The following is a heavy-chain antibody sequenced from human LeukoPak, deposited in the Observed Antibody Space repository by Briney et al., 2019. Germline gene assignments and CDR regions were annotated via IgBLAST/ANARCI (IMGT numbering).Heavy chain of an antibody. Sequence: ASVKVSCKASGYTITAYYIHWVRKAPEQGLEWMGWIYGNSGGTKYAQKFQGRVTMTRDTSISTAYMELSRLRSDDTAIYYCARALGLNDWQWLGYYWGQGTLVTVSS. D-gene: IGHD6-19*01. V-gene: IGHV1-2*02. CDR2: IYGNSGGT. CDR3: ARALGLNDWQWLGYY. J-gene: IGHJ4*02. CDR1: GYTITAYY.